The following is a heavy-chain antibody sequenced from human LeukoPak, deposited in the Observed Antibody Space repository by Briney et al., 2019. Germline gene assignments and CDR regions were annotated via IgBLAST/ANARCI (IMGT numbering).Heavy chain of an antibody. V-gene: IGHV4-59*12. Sequence: SETLSLTCTVSGGSISSYYWSWIRQPPGKGLEWIGYIYYSGSTNYNPSLRSRVTMSIDTSKNHFSLNLKSVTAADTAVYYCARGGRYYDLFDPWGQGTLVTVSS. D-gene: IGHD1-26*01. CDR1: GGSISSYY. CDR3: ARGGRYYDLFDP. J-gene: IGHJ5*02. CDR2: IYYSGST.